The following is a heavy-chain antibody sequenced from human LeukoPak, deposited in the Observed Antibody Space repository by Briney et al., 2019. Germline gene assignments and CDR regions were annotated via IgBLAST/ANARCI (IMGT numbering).Heavy chain of an antibody. CDR1: GFTFSDAL. Sequence: GGSLRLSCAVSGFTFSDALMSWVRQPPGKGLEWVGRIKSKTDGGTTDYAAPVKGRFTISRDDSKNTLYLQMNSLKTEDTAVYYCNTDIGGTVAVVVNYWGQGTLVTVSS. CDR2: IKSKTDGGTT. D-gene: IGHD2-15*01. CDR3: NTDIGGTVAVVVNY. J-gene: IGHJ4*02. V-gene: IGHV3-15*01.